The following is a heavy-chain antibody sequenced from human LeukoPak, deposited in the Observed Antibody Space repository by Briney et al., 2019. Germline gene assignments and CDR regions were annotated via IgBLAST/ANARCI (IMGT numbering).Heavy chain of an antibody. CDR3: AKGSYDYGDYAPYYYGMDV. Sequence: GGSLRLSCAASGFTFSSYAMSWVRQAPGKGLEWVSAISGSGGSTCYADSVKGRFTISRDNSKNTLYLQMNSLRAEDTAVYYCAKGSYDYGDYAPYYYGMDVWGQGTTVTVSS. V-gene: IGHV3-23*01. CDR2: ISGSGGST. J-gene: IGHJ6*02. D-gene: IGHD4-17*01. CDR1: GFTFSSYA.